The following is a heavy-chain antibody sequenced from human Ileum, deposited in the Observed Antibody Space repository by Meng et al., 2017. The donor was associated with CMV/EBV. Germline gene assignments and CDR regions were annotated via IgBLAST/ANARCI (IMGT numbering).Heavy chain of an antibody. J-gene: IGHJ2*01. Sequence: LSCAASGFTFSRYAMHWVRQAPGKGLEWVAVISYDGSNKYYADSVKGRFTISRDNSKNTLYLQMNSLRAEDTAVYYCARDTGEYFDLWGRGTLVTVSS. D-gene: IGHD2-8*02. CDR3: ARDTGEYFDL. V-gene: IGHV3-30*04. CDR1: GFTFSRYA. CDR2: ISYDGSNK.